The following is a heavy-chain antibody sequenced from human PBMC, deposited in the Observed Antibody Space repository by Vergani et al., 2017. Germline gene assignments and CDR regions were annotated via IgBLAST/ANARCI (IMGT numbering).Heavy chain of an antibody. CDR3: ARVSIASSGYYYYYYMDV. CDR1: GGSISSGSYY. V-gene: IGHV4-61*02. CDR2: IYTSGST. Sequence: QVQLQESGPGLVKPSQTLSLTCTVSGGSISSGSYYWSWIRQPAGKGLEWIGRIYTSGSTNYNPSLKSRVTMSVDTSTNQFSLKLSSVTAADTAVYYCARVSIASSGYYYYYYMDVWGKGTTVTVSS. J-gene: IGHJ6*03. D-gene: IGHD6-13*01.